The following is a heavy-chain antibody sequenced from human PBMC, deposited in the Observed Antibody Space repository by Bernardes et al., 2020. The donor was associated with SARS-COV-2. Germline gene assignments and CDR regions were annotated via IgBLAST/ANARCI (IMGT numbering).Heavy chain of an antibody. J-gene: IGHJ6*02. V-gene: IGHV3-30-3*01. D-gene: IGHD3-3*01. Sequence: GGSLRLSCAASGFTFSDNALHGVRQAPGKGLEWVAGVSYAGRNKYYADSEKGRFTISRDNSKDTLYLQMNGLSDEDTALYYCARGGIFGAVKGGMDVWGQGTTVTVSS. CDR3: ARGGIFGAVKGGMDV. CDR1: GFTFSDNA. CDR2: VSYAGRNK.